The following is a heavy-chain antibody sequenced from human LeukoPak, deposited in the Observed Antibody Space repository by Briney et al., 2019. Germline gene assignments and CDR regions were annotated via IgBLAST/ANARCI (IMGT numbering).Heavy chain of an antibody. D-gene: IGHD3-22*01. CDR2: ITSGGHI. J-gene: IGHJ4*02. Sequence: PGGSLRLSCAASGFTFSSYAMSWVRQAPGKGLEWVSSITSGGHIYYPDSLKGRFTISRDNAKNSLYLQMNSLRAEDTAIYYCARGAEYYYDSSGYFPFDYWGQGTLVTVSS. CDR3: ARGAEYYYDSSGYFPFDY. V-gene: IGHV3-21*01. CDR1: GFTFSSYA.